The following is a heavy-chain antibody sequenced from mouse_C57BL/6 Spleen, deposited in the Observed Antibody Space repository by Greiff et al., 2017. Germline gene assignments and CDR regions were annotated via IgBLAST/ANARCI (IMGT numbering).Heavy chain of an antibody. V-gene: IGHV3-6*01. CDR1: GYSITSGYY. Sequence: VHLVESGPGLVKPSPSLSLTCSVTGYSITSGYYWKWIRQFPGNKLEWMGYISYDGSNNYNPSIKNRIPITRDTSKNQFYLKLNSVTTEDTATYYCARDSRNFDVWGTGTTVTVSS. J-gene: IGHJ1*03. D-gene: IGHD6-2*01. CDR2: ISYDGSN. CDR3: ARDSRNFDV.